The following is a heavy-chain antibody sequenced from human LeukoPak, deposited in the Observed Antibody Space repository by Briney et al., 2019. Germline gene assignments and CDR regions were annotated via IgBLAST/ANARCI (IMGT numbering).Heavy chain of an antibody. D-gene: IGHD4-11*01. V-gene: IGHV3-48*03. J-gene: IGHJ4*01. CDR3: ARDAQRGFDYSNSLKY. CDR2: ILTSGNTI. CDR1: GFTFSSYE. Sequence: PGGSLRLSCAASGFTFSSYEMNWVRQAPGKGLEWVSYILTSGNTIYYADSVKGRFTISRDNSQNTVFLQMNSLRVEDTAMYYCARDAQRGFDYSNSLKYWGHGILVTVSS.